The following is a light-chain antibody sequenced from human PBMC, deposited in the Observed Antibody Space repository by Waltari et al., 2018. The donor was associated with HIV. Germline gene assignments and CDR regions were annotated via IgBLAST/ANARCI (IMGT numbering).Light chain of an antibody. J-gene: IGKJ4*01. CDR2: AAP. Sequence: DIQMTQSPSSLSASVGDRVTITCRASQTIGIYLNWYQQKPGKAPNLLIYAAPRLQSGVPSRFRGSGSETDFTLTISSLQPEDFATYYCQQSYSTPPTFGGGTKVDIK. CDR1: QTIGIY. CDR3: QQSYSTPPT. V-gene: IGKV1-39*01.